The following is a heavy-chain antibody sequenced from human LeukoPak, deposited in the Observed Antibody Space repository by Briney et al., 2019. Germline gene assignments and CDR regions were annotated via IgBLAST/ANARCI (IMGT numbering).Heavy chain of an antibody. V-gene: IGHV3-23*01. CDR1: GFTFSSYS. CDR2: ISGSGGST. Sequence: GGSLRLSCAASGFTFSSYSMSWVRQAPGKGLEWVSAISGSGGSTYYADSVKGRFTISRDNSKNTLYLQMNSLRAEDTAVYYCAKNDGSGWFPAVFDYWGQGTLDTVSS. D-gene: IGHD6-19*01. J-gene: IGHJ4*02. CDR3: AKNDGSGWFPAVFDY.